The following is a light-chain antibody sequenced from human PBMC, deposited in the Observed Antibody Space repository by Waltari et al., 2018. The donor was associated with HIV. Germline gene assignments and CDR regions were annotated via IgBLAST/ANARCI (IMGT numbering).Light chain of an antibody. Sequence: DIQMTQSPSSLYASVGDRVTISCRTSHSISTSLNWYQQKRGKAPELLIHTASTLQTGVPSRFSGSGSGTDFTLTISSLQVEDFATYYCQQSYTYPLTFGPGTKVDIK. V-gene: IGKV1-39*01. CDR2: TAS. CDR1: HSISTS. CDR3: QQSYTYPLT. J-gene: IGKJ3*01.